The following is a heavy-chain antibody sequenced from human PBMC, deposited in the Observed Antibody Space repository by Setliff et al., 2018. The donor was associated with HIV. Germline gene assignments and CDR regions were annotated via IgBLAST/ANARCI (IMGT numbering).Heavy chain of an antibody. Sequence: GGSLRLSCAASGFAFSSHAMNWVRQAPGKGLEWVSAISGTGGSTYYADSVKGRFTISRDNSKNTLYLQMNSLRAEDTAVYYCAKREGSSTYYFDYWGQGTLVTVSS. CDR1: GFAFSSHA. J-gene: IGHJ4*02. D-gene: IGHD2-15*01. V-gene: IGHV3-23*01. CDR2: ISGTGGST. CDR3: AKREGSSTYYFDY.